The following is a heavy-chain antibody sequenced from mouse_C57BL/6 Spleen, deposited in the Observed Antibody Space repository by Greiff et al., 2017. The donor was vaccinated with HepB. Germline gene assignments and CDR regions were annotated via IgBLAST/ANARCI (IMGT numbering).Heavy chain of an antibody. CDR1: GFTFSSYA. CDR2: ISSGGDYI. D-gene: IGHD1-1*01. V-gene: IGHV5-9-1*02. CDR3: TRDRDHGSSAYYAMDC. J-gene: IGHJ4*01. Sequence: EVQGVESGEGLVKPGGSLKLSCAASGFTFSSYAMSWVRQTPEKRLEWVAYISSGGDYIYYADTVKGRFTISRDNARNTLYLQMSSLKSEDTAMYYCTRDRDHGSSAYYAMDCWGQGTSVTVSS.